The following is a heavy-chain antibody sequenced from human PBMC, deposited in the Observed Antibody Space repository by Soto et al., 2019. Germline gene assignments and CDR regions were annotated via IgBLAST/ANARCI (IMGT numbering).Heavy chain of an antibody. J-gene: IGHJ4*02. D-gene: IGHD3-3*01. CDR3: ARQGSDFWSGYYKATFDY. CDR1: GGSISSSSYY. Sequence: QLQLQESGPGLVKPSETLSLTCTVSGGSISSSSYYWGWIRQPPGKGLEWIGSIYYSGSTYYNPTLKSRVTISVDTSKNQFSLKLSSVTAADTAVYYCARQGSDFWSGYYKATFDYWGQGTLVTVSS. V-gene: IGHV4-39*01. CDR2: IYYSGST.